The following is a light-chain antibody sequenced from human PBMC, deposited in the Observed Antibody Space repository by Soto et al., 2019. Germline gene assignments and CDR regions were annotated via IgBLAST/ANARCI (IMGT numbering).Light chain of an antibody. J-gene: IGKJ4*01. V-gene: IGKV3-11*02. Sequence: EIVLTQSPATLSLSPGERATLSCRASQSITIKLAWYQQKTGQAPRLLIYDASKRATGIPVRFSGSGSGRDFTLTISSLEPEDFAVYYCQQRISWPLTFGGGTKVEIK. CDR1: QSITIK. CDR3: QQRISWPLT. CDR2: DAS.